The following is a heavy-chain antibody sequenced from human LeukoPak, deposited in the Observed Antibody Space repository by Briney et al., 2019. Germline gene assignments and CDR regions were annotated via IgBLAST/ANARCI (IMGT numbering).Heavy chain of an antibody. CDR3: TREHGGTAVDY. D-gene: IGHD1-1*01. Sequence: SESLSLTCTVSGYSISTYYYWGFIRHSPGKGLEWIGSVCHSGTTYYNPSLKSRVTISGDTSKNQVSLKLNSVTAADTAVYYCTREHGGTAVDYWGQGTLVTVSS. CDR1: GYSISTYYY. V-gene: IGHV4-38-2*02. CDR2: VCHSGTT. J-gene: IGHJ4*02.